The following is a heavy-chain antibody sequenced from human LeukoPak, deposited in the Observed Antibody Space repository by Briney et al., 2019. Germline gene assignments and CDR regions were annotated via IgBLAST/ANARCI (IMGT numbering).Heavy chain of an antibody. V-gene: IGHV1-69*13. CDR2: IIPIFGTA. J-gene: IGHJ4*02. D-gene: IGHD5-24*01. CDR3: ASYEEMATSFDY. CDR1: GGTLSSYG. Sequence: ASVKVSCKASGGTLSSYGISWVRQAPGQGLEWMGGIIPIFGTANYAQKFQGRVTITADESTSTAYMELSSLRSEDTAVYYCASYEEMATSFDYWGQGTLVTVSS.